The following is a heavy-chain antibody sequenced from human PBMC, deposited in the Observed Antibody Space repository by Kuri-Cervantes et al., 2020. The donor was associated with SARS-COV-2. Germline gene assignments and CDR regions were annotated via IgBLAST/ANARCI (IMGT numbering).Heavy chain of an antibody. CDR2: ISSSRSYI. Sequence: GGSLRLSFAASGFTFSSYTMNWVRQAPGKGLGWVSSISSSRSYIYYADSVKGRFTISRDNAKNSLYLQMTSQKSEDTAVYYWARHMVGDSVFSWDYDYYYGMDVWGQGTTVTVSS. D-gene: IGHD2-21*02. J-gene: IGHJ6*02. V-gene: IGHV3-21*01. CDR3: ARHMVGDSVFSWDYDYYYGMDV. CDR1: GFTFSSYT.